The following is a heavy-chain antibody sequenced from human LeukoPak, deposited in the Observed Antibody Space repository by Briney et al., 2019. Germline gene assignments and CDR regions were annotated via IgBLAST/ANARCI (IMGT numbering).Heavy chain of an antibody. CDR1: GFTFSHHA. CDR3: AKSMTTTNVDWFDP. Sequence: PGGSLRLSCAASGFTFSHHAMSWARQSLGKRLAWVSAIIGDGSNTYYADSVKGRFTISRDNSNNMLYLQMNSLRGEDTAVYYCAKSMTTTNVDWFDPWGQGTLVTVSS. V-gene: IGHV3-23*01. CDR2: IIGDGSNT. J-gene: IGHJ5*02. D-gene: IGHD2-8*01.